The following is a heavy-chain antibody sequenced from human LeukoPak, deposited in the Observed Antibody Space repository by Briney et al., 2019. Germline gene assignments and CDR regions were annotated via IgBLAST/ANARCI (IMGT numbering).Heavy chain of an antibody. CDR2: IYDSGST. D-gene: IGHD5-18*01. Sequence: SETLSLTCTVSGVSISSSSYHWDWIRQPPGKGLEWIGSIYDSGSTYYSPSLKSRVTISVDTSKNQFSLKLNSVTAADTAVYYCTRQILHTAMDYWGQGTLVTVSS. CDR1: GVSISSSSYH. CDR3: TRQILHTAMDY. J-gene: IGHJ4*02. V-gene: IGHV4-39*01.